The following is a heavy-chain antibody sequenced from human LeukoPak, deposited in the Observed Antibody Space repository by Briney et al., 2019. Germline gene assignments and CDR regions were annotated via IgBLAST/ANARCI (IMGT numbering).Heavy chain of an antibody. CDR3: ARVIKYSFSVGCFDP. D-gene: IGHD1-26*01. CDR1: GYSFPMYA. Sequence: ASVKVSCKASGYSFPMYAINGVRQARGQGLEWRGWINTNTGNPTYAQGFTGRFVFSLDTSVTTAYLQISSLRADDTAVYYCARVIKYSFSVGCFDPWGQGTQVTVSS. V-gene: IGHV7-4-1*02. J-gene: IGHJ5*02. CDR2: INTNTGNP.